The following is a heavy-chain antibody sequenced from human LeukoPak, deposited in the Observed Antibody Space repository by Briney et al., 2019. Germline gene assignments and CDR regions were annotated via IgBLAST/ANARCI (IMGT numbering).Heavy chain of an antibody. J-gene: IGHJ4*02. V-gene: IGHV1-2*02. CDR3: AREEVDYGATFAH. D-gene: IGHD4-17*01. CDR2: INPKSGGT. CDR1: GYTFTGYY. Sequence: ASVKVSCKASGYTFTGYYIHWVRQAPGQGLEWMGWINPKSGGTDFAQKFQGRVTMTRDTSISTAYKELSRLRSDDTAVYYCAREEVDYGATFAHWGQGTLVTVSS.